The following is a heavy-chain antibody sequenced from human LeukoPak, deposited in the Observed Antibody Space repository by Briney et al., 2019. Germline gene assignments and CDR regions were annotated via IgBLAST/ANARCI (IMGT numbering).Heavy chain of an antibody. CDR2: ISRSGSTK. CDR3: ARDSVIYGY. V-gene: IGHV3-11*04. D-gene: IGHD3/OR15-3a*01. J-gene: IGHJ4*02. Sequence: GGSLRLSCAASGFTFSDYNMRWIRQAPGKGLEWVSSISRSGSTKYYADSVKGRFTISRDNAKNSLYLQMSSLRAEDTAVYYCARDSVIYGYWGQGTLVTVSS. CDR1: GFTFSDYN.